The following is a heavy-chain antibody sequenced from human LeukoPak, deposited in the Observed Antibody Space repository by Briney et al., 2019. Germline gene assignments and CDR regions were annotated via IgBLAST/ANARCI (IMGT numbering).Heavy chain of an antibody. Sequence: SGTLSLTCAVSGGSISNSNWWSWVRQPPGKGLEWIGEIYHSGSTNYNPSLKSRVTISVDKSKNQFSLKLSSVTAADTAVYYCARVKARATMGVYFDYWGQGALVTVSS. CDR2: IYHSGST. J-gene: IGHJ4*02. CDR1: GGSISNSNW. D-gene: IGHD3-16*01. CDR3: ARVKARATMGVYFDY. V-gene: IGHV4-4*02.